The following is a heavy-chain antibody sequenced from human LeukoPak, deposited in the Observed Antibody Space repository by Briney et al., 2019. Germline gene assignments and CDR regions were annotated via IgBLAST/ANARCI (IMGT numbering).Heavy chain of an antibody. CDR3: ARDSITGTTNDY. D-gene: IGHD1-7*01. CDR1: GFTFSTYW. Sequence: GGSLRLSCAASGFTFSTYWMSWVRQAPGKGLECVANIKEDGSEKYYVDSVKGRFTISRDNAKNSLYLQMNSLRAEDTAVYYCARDSITGTTNDYWGQGTLVTVSS. CDR2: IKEDGSEK. V-gene: IGHV3-7*01. J-gene: IGHJ4*02.